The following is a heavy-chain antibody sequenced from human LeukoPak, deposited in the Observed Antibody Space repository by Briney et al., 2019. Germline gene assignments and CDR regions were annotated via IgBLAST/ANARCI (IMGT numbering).Heavy chain of an antibody. J-gene: IGHJ4*02. CDR3: ATALVRIAAAGHYYFDY. V-gene: IGHV1-24*01. Sequence: ASVKVSCKVSGYTLTELSTHWVRQAPGKGLEWMGGFDPEDGETIYAQKFQGRVTMTEDTSTDTAYMELSSLRSEDTAVYYCATALVRIAAAGHYYFDYWGQGTLVTVSS. D-gene: IGHD6-13*01. CDR1: GYTLTELS. CDR2: FDPEDGET.